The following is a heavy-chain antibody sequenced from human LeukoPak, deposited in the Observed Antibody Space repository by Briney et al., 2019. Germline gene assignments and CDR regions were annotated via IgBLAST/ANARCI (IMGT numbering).Heavy chain of an antibody. CDR1: GFTFNNYW. J-gene: IGHJ4*02. D-gene: IGHD6-6*01. Sequence: GSLRLSCAASGFTFNNYWMSWVRQAPGKGLEWVANIKQDGSQKYYVDSVKGRFTISRDNAKNSVYLQMSSLRAEDTAVYYCARIGYSSSSLDYWGQGTLVTVSS. CDR2: IKQDGSQK. V-gene: IGHV3-7*01. CDR3: ARIGYSSSSLDY.